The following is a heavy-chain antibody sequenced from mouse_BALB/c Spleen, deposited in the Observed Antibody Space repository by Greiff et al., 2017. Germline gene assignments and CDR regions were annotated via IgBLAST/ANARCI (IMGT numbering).Heavy chain of an antibody. J-gene: IGHJ4*01. CDR2: IWAGGST. D-gene: IGHD3-3*01. Sequence: VKLMESGPGLVAPSQSLSITCTVSGFSLTSYGVHWVRQPPGKGLEWLGVIWAGGSTNYNSALMSRLSISKDNSKSQVFLKMNSLQTDYTAMYYWARGPFHGGYAMDYWGQGTSVTVSS. CDR3: ARGPFHGGYAMDY. V-gene: IGHV2-9*02. CDR1: GFSLTSYG.